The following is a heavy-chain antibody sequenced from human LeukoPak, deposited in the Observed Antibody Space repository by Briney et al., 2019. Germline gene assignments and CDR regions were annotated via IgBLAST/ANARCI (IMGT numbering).Heavy chain of an antibody. D-gene: IGHD3-22*01. CDR3: AKVQDYYDSSGYYSAFDY. CDR2: ISWNSGSI. CDR1: GFTFDDYA. V-gene: IGHV3-9*01. Sequence: GGSLRLSCAASGFTFDDYAMHWVRQAPGKGLEWVSGISWNSGSIGYADSVKGRFTISRDNAKNSLYLQMNSLRAEDTALYYCAKVQDYYDSSGYYSAFDYWGQGTLVTVSS. J-gene: IGHJ4*02.